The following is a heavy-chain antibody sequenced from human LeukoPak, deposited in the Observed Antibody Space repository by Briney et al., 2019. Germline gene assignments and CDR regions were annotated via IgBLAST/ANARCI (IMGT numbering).Heavy chain of an antibody. D-gene: IGHD4-17*01. CDR1: GFTFSSYA. J-gene: IGHJ4*02. V-gene: IGHV3-23*01. CDR2: ISGSGGST. CDR3: AKSPDYGDYFRNHKKKN. Sequence: PGGSLRLSCAASGFTFSSYAMSWVRQAPGKGLEWVSAISGSGGSTYYADSVKGRFTISRDNSKNTLYLQMNSLRAEDTAVYYCAKSPDYGDYFRNHKKKNWGQGTLVTVSS.